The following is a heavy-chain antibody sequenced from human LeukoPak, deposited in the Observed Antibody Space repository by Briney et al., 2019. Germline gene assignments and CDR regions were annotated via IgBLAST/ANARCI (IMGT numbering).Heavy chain of an antibody. V-gene: IGHV5-51*01. J-gene: IGHJ5*02. CDR1: GYTFTSYW. D-gene: IGHD6-19*01. CDR3: ARQTSSGWLHNWYDP. Sequence: GESLKISCKASGYTFTSYWIAWVRQMPGKGLELMGILYPGDSSIRYSPSFQGQVTILADKSISTAYLQWSSLKASDTAMYYCARQTSSGWLHNWYDPWGQGTLVTVSS. CDR2: LYPGDSSI.